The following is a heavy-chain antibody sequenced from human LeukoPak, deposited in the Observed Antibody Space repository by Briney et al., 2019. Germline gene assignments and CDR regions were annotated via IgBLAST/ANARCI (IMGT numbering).Heavy chain of an antibody. V-gene: IGHV3-48*04. Sequence: PGGSLRPSCAASGFSFSTSGMIWVRQAPGKGLEWVSYVSSSSRTIYYSDSVKGRFTISRDNAKNSLYLQMSSLRAEDTAVYYCARLQGYDSRTEGGQGTLVTVSS. CDR3: ARLQGYDSRTE. CDR1: GFSFSTSG. CDR2: VSSSSRTI. J-gene: IGHJ1*01. D-gene: IGHD3-22*01.